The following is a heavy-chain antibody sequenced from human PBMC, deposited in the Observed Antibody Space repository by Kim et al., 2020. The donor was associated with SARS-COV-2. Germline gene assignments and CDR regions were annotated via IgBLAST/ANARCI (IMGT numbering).Heavy chain of an antibody. V-gene: IGHV3-23*01. CDR2: ISASGGST. D-gene: IGHD3-16*02. CDR3: AKAYITFGGVIAAFDY. CDR1: GFTFSSSA. J-gene: IGHJ4*02. Sequence: GGSLRLSCAASGFTFSSSAMSWVRQRPGRGLDWVSGISASGGSTYYADSVKGRFTISRDNSKNTLYLQMNSLRVEDTAVYYCAKAYITFGGVIAAFDYWGQGTLVTVSS.